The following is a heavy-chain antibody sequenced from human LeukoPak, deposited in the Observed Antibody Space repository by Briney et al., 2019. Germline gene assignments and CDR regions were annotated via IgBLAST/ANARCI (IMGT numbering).Heavy chain of an antibody. CDR3: ARGRRGDYYFDY. CDR1: GGTFSSYA. D-gene: IGHD4-17*01. Sequence: GASVKVSCKASGGTFSSYAISWVRQAPGQGLEWMGRIIPILGIANYAQKFQGRVTITADKSTSTAYMELSSLRSEDTAVYYCARGRRGDYYFDYWRQVTVVTVS. CDR2: IIPILGIA. V-gene: IGHV1-69*04. J-gene: IGHJ4*02.